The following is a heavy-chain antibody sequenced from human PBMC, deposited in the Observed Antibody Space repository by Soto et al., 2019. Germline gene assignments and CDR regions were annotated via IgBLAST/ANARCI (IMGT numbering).Heavy chain of an antibody. D-gene: IGHD3-3*01. CDR3: AKPRSSLEWPPFDP. V-gene: IGHV1-18*01. CDR2: ISAYNGNT. Sequence: ASVKVSCKASGYTFTSYGISWVRQAPGQGLEWMGWISAYNGNTNYAQKLQGRFTISRDNSKNTLFLHMTNLRPEDTAVYYCAKPRSSLEWPPFDPWGHGTLVTVSS. J-gene: IGHJ5*02. CDR1: GYTFTSYG.